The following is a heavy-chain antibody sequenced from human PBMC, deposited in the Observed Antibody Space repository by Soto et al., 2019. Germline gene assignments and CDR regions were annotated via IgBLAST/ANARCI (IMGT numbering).Heavy chain of an antibody. CDR1: GFTFSNYG. V-gene: IGHV3-30*03. Sequence: QVQLVESGGGVVQPGRSLRLSCAASGFTFSNYGMHWVRQAPGKGLEWVAGISNDGSAKYYADSVKGRFTISRDNSKNTLYLQMNSLRVEDTAVYYCARDRYSSGWGDAFDIWGQGTVVTVSS. D-gene: IGHD6-19*01. J-gene: IGHJ3*02. CDR3: ARDRYSSGWGDAFDI. CDR2: ISNDGSAK.